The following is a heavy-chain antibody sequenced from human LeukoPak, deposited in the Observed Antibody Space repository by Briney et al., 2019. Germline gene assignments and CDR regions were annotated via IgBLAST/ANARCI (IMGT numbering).Heavy chain of an antibody. Sequence: GESLRISCRGSGYSFTSYWISWGRQMPGKGLEWMGRIDPSDSSTNYSPSFEGHVTISADKSISTAYLQWSSLKASDIATYYCARHYGAAGDFDYWGQGTLVTVSS. CDR1: GYSFTSYW. V-gene: IGHV5-10-1*01. CDR2: IDPSDSST. D-gene: IGHD6-13*01. J-gene: IGHJ4*02. CDR3: ARHYGAAGDFDY.